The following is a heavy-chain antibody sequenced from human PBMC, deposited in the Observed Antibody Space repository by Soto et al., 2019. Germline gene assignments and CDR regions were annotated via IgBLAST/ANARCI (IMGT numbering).Heavy chain of an antibody. D-gene: IGHD1-7*01. V-gene: IGHV3-11*04. CDR3: ARENSGPFEY. CDR2: INYRGGTT. J-gene: IGHJ4*02. CDR1: GFSFSVYF. Sequence: SLRLSCAASGFSFSVYFISWLGQTPGNRLEWVSSINYRGGTTGYADFGGGRFTFSRDNAKNSLFLQMNSLTAEDTAVFYCARENSGPFEYWGQGIRVTVSS.